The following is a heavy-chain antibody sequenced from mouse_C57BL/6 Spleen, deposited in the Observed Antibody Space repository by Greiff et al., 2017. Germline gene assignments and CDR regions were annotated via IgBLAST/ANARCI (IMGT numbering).Heavy chain of an antibody. CDR3: ARCDGCYGDYAMDY. V-gene: IGHV1-82*01. Sequence: QVQLQQSGPELVKPGASVKFSCKASGYAFSSSWMNWVKQRPGQGLEWIGRIYPGDGDTNYNGKFKSKATMTADKSSSTAYMQLSSLTSDDSAVYFGARCDGCYGDYAMDYWGQGTSVTVSA. CDR1: GYAFSSSW. D-gene: IGHD2-3*01. J-gene: IGHJ4*01. CDR2: IYPGDGDT.